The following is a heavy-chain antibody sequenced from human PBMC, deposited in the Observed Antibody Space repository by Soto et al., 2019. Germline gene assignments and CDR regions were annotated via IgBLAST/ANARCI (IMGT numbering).Heavy chain of an antibody. CDR1: GFTFSTFT. Sequence: PGGSLRLSCAASGFTFSTFTMHWVRQAPGQGLEWVAVTSYDERNKYYEDSVRGRFTISRDNSKNTLYLQMNSLRLDDTAVYYCAKGGSGWTFDVWGQGTMVTVSS. CDR2: TSYDERNK. D-gene: IGHD2-15*01. J-gene: IGHJ3*01. V-gene: IGHV3-30*18. CDR3: AKGGSGWTFDV.